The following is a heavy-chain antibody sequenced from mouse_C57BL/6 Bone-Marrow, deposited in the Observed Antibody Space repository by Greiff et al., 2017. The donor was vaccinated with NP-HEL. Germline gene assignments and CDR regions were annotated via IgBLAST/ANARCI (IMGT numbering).Heavy chain of an antibody. CDR2: IDPANGNT. J-gene: IGHJ4*01. CDR1: GFNIKNTY. D-gene: IGHD1-2*01. V-gene: IGHV14-3*01. CDR3: APSHYGRYYYAMDY. Sequence: VHVKQSVAELVRPGASVKLSCTASGFNIKNTYMHWVKQRPEQGLEWIGRIDPANGNTKYAPKFQGKATIPADTSSNTAYLQLSSLTSEDTAIYYCAPSHYGRYYYAMDYWGQGTSVTVSS.